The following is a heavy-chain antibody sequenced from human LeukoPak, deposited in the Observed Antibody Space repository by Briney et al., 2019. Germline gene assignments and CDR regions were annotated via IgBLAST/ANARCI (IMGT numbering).Heavy chain of an antibody. Sequence: PSETLSLTCTVSGGSISSSSCYWGWIRQPPGKGLEWIGSIYYSGSTYYNPSLKSRVTISVDTSKNQFSLKLSSVTAADTAVYYCASKNPYDFWSGYLENYWGQGTLVTVSS. V-gene: IGHV4-39*01. CDR3: ASKNPYDFWSGYLENY. D-gene: IGHD3-3*01. CDR2: IYYSGST. J-gene: IGHJ4*02. CDR1: GGSISSSSCY.